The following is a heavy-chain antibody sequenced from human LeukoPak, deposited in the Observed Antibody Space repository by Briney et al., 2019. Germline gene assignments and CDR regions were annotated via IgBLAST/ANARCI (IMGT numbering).Heavy chain of an antibody. Sequence: GSLRLSCAASGFTFSSYWMSWVRQAPGKGLEWVANIKQDGSEKYYVDSVKGRFTISRDNAKNSLYLQMNSLRAEDTAVYYCARAVAGTGFMSYYYYYYGMDVWGQGTTVTVSS. CDR2: IKQDGSEK. CDR3: ARAVAGTGFMSYYYYYYGMDV. D-gene: IGHD6-19*01. V-gene: IGHV3-7*03. J-gene: IGHJ6*02. CDR1: GFTFSSYW.